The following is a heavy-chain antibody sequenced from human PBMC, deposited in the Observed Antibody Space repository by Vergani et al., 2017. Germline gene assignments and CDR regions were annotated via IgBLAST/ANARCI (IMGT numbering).Heavy chain of an antibody. Sequence: VRLVESGGGVVQPGRSLRLSCAASGFTFKSYTMNWVRQAPGKGLEWVSSISSSSSYIYYADSVKGRFTISRDNAKNSLYLQMNSLRAEDTAVYYCALGGIVGATSPFDYWGQGTLVTVSS. J-gene: IGHJ4*02. D-gene: IGHD1-26*01. CDR2: ISSSSSYI. V-gene: IGHV3-21*01. CDR1: GFTFKSYT. CDR3: ALGGIVGATSPFDY.